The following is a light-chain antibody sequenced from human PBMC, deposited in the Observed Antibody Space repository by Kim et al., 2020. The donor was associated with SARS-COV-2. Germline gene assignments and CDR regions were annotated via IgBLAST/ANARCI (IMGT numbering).Light chain of an antibody. CDR1: QSVSSY. V-gene: IGKV3-11*01. CDR2: DAS. Sequence: EIVLTQSPATVSLSPGERATLSCRASQSVSSYLAWYQQKPGQAPRLLIYDASNRATGIPARFSGSGSGTDFTLTISSLEPEDFAVYYCQQRSNWPPMYTFGQGTKLEI. CDR3: QQRSNWPPMYT. J-gene: IGKJ2*01.